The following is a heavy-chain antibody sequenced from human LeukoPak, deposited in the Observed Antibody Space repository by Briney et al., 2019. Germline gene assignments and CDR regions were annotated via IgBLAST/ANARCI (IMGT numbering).Heavy chain of an antibody. D-gene: IGHD3-22*01. J-gene: IGHJ6*03. CDR1: GFTFSSYW. CDR3: ARDTSDFDDSSGYLHYYYYMDV. CDR2: INQDGSEK. V-gene: IGHV3-7*01. Sequence: GGSLRLSCAASGFTFSSYWMSWVRQAPGKGLEWVANINQDGSEKYYVDSVKGRFTISRDNGKISLYLQMNSLRAEVTAVYYCARDTSDFDDSSGYLHYYYYMDVWGKGTTVTVSS.